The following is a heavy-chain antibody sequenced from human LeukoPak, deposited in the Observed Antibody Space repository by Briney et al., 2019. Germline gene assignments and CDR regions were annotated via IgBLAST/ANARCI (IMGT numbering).Heavy chain of an antibody. Sequence: PSETLSLTCTVSGGSISGYYWTYIRQPAGKGLEWIGRIYTSESTNYSPSLTSRVTMSVDTSKNQFSLKLTSVTAADTAAYYCARESPASTSRLMDVWGKGTTVTVSS. V-gene: IGHV4-4*07. J-gene: IGHJ6*03. CDR2: IYTSEST. CDR1: GGSISGYY. D-gene: IGHD2-2*01. CDR3: ARESPASTSRLMDV.